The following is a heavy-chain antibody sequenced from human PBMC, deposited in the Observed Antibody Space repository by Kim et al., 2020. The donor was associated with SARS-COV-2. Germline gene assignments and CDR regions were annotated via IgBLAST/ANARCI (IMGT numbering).Heavy chain of an antibody. CDR2: INSNSGGT. CDR3: ARDSSIFGVVITPLSYYYGMDV. V-gene: IGHV1-2*06. D-gene: IGHD3-3*01. J-gene: IGHJ6*02. Sequence: ASVKVSCKASGYTFTGYYMHWVRQAPGQGLEWMGRINSNSGGTNYAQKFQGRVTMTRDTSISTAYMELSRLRSDDTAVYYCARDSSIFGVVITPLSYYYGMDVWGQGTTVTVSS. CDR1: GYTFTGYY.